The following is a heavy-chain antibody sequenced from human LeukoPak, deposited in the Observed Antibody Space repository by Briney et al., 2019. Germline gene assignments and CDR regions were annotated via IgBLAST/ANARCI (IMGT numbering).Heavy chain of an antibody. J-gene: IGHJ4*02. Sequence: PGGSLRLSCAASGFTFSSYAMNWVRQAPGKGLEWVSVISGSGVNTYYADSVTGRFTISRDNSKNTLYLQMNSLRAEDTAVYYCAKDSKVGGYYYDSSGYPDYWGQGTLVTVSS. CDR1: GFTFSSYA. D-gene: IGHD3-22*01. V-gene: IGHV3-23*01. CDR2: ISGSGVNT. CDR3: AKDSKVGGYYYDSSGYPDY.